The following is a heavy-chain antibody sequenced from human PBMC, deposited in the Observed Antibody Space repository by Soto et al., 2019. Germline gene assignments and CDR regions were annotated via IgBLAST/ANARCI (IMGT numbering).Heavy chain of an antibody. D-gene: IGHD5-12*01. CDR2: INPSGGST. CDR3: ARDRGRDGYNNALDI. Sequence: ASVKVSCKASGYTFTSYYMHWVRQAPGQGLEWMGIINPSGGSTSYAQKFQGRVTMTRDTSTSTVYMELSSLRSEDTAVYYCARDRGRDGYNNALDIWGQGTMVTVSS. CDR1: GYTFTSYY. J-gene: IGHJ3*02. V-gene: IGHV1-46*01.